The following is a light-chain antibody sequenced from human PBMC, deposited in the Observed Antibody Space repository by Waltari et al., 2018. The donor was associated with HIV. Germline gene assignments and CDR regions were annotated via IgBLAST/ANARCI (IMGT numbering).Light chain of an antibody. V-gene: IGLV3-19*01. J-gene: IGLJ1*01. CDR2: GNG. Sequence: SSELPQDHAVSVALGQTVRITCKGDSPRSYDASGYEQKPGQAARLVVSGNGKRPSGIPDRCSGSSSGNSAALTITGAQAEDEADYYCNSRDSSGHQLVFATGTTVTVL. CDR1: SPRSYD. CDR3: NSRDSSGHQLV.